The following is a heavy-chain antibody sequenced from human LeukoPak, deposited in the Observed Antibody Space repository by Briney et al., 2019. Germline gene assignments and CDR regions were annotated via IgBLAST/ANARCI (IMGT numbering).Heavy chain of an antibody. J-gene: IGHJ4*02. CDR1: GFTFSSYG. CDR2: IWYDGSNK. Sequence: PGGSLRLSCAASGFTFSSYGMHWVRQAPGKGLEWVAVIWYDGSNKYYADSVKGRFTISRDNSKNTLYLQMNSLRAEDTAVYYCARDGGPPDYDYVWGSYRPLDYWGQGTLVTVSS. V-gene: IGHV3-33*01. CDR3: ARDGGPPDYDYVWGSYRPLDY. D-gene: IGHD3-16*02.